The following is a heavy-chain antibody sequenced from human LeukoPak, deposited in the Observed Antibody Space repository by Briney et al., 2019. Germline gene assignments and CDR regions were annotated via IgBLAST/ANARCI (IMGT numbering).Heavy chain of an antibody. D-gene: IGHD3-22*01. Sequence: ASVKVSCKGSGYTLTSYYMHWVRQAPGQGLEWMGITNPSGGSTSYAQKFQGRVTMTRDTSTSTVYMELSSLRSEDTAVYYCARGEGSYYYDSNVPIWGQGTMVTVSS. CDR1: GYTLTSYY. J-gene: IGHJ3*02. V-gene: IGHV1-46*03. CDR3: ARGEGSYYYDSNVPI. CDR2: TNPSGGST.